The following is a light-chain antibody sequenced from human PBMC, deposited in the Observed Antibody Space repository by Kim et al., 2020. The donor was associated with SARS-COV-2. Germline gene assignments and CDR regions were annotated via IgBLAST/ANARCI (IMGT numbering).Light chain of an antibody. V-gene: IGKV3-11*01. CDR2: DAI. Sequence: LSQGERATLSCRARHIVSDQVVWYQQNPGQAPMLLIYDAINRAHGIPARFSGRGSGTDFTLTISSLEPEDFAVYYCQHRSNWPRTFGQGTKVDIK. CDR3: QHRSNWPRT. CDR1: HIVSDQ. J-gene: IGKJ1*01.